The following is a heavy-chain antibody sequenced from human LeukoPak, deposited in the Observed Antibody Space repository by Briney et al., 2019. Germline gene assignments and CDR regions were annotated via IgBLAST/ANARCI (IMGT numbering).Heavy chain of an antibody. D-gene: IGHD3-3*01. V-gene: IGHV4-61*02. CDR1: GGSISSGSYF. J-gene: IGHJ4*02. CDR3: AKDPVYGSGQSHPSDY. CDR2: IYTSGTI. Sequence: KPSQTLSLTCSVSGGSISSGSYFWTWIRQPAGKGLEWIGRIYTSGTIYYNPSLKSRVTISIDTSKNQFSLKLRSVNAADTAVYYCAKDPVYGSGQSHPSDYWGQGTLVTVSS.